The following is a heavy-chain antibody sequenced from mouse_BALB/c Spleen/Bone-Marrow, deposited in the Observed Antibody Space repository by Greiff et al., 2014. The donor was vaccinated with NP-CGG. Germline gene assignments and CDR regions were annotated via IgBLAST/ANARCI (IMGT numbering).Heavy chain of an antibody. J-gene: IGHJ2*01. D-gene: IGHD1-1*01. CDR1: GYTFTSYA. CDR2: INPYNDGT. V-gene: IGHV1-14*01. Sequence: LVESGPELVKPGASVKMSCKASGYTFTSYAMHWMKQKPGQGLEWIGYINPYNDGTKYNETFKGKATLTSDKSSSTAYMDLSSLTSEDSAVCFCARSEYFGSSYDYWGQGTTLTVSS. CDR3: ARSEYFGSSYDY.